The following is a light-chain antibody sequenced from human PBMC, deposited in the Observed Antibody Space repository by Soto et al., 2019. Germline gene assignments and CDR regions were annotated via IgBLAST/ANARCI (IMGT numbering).Light chain of an antibody. CDR3: QQYNKFSPT. V-gene: IGKV1-33*01. Sequence: DIQMTQSPSSLSASVGDRVTITCQASQGISNCLNWYQQKPGKAPKLLIYDASNLETGVPSRFSGSGSGTDFTFTISNLQPEDIATYYCQQYNKFSPTFGQGTKVKL. J-gene: IGKJ1*01. CDR1: QGISNC. CDR2: DAS.